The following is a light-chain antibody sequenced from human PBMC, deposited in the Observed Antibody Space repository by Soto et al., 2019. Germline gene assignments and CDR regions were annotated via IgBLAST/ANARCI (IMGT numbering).Light chain of an antibody. Sequence: EIVLTQSPGTLSLSPGDRATLSCRASQSVSSNFLAWYQQKPGQAPKLLISGASSRATGIPDRFSGSGSGTDFTLTISRLEPEDFALYSCQHYGSSPGTFGQGTKLEIK. CDR2: GAS. CDR1: QSVSSNF. J-gene: IGKJ2*02. CDR3: QHYGSSPGT. V-gene: IGKV3-20*01.